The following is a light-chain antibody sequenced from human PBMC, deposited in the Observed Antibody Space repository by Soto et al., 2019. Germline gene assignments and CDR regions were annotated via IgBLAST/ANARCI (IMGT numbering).Light chain of an antibody. V-gene: IGLV1-40*01. Sequence: QSVLTQPPSASGTPGQRVTISCSGSSSNIGSNTVNWYQQLPGTAPKLLIYGNNNRPSGVPDRFSGSKSGTSASLAISGLQAEDEADYYCQSYDSTLSTSEVVFGGGTKVTVL. CDR1: SSNIGSNT. CDR2: GNN. CDR3: QSYDSTLSTSEVV. J-gene: IGLJ2*01.